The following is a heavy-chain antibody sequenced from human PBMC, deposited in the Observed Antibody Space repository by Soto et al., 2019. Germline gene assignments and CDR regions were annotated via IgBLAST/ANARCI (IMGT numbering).Heavy chain of an antibody. Sequence: SETLSLTCTVSGGSISSGGYYWSWIRQHPGKGLEWIGYIYYSGSTYYNPSLKSRVTISVDTSKNQFSLKLSSVTAADTAVYYCARGSFGYCSGGSCSKVQHYYFDYWGQGTLVTVSS. V-gene: IGHV4-31*03. CDR2: IYYSGST. J-gene: IGHJ4*02. CDR1: GGSISSGGYY. D-gene: IGHD2-15*01. CDR3: ARGSFGYCSGGSCSKVQHYYFDY.